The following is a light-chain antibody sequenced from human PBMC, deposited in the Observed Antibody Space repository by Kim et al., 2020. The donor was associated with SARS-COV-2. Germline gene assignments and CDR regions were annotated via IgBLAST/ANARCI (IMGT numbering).Light chain of an antibody. J-gene: IGLJ3*02. CDR3: SSYTSSDTWV. Sequence: QSALTQPASVSGSPGQSITISCTGTSTDVGGYNYVSWYQQYPDKAPKLMIYDVSKRPSGASNRFSGSKSGNTASLSISGLQAEDEGDYYCSSYTSSDTWVFGGGTQLTVL. CDR1: STDVGGYNY. V-gene: IGLV2-14*01. CDR2: DVS.